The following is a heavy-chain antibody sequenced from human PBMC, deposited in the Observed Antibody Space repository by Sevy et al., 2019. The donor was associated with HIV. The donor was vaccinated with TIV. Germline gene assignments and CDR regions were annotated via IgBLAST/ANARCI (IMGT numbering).Heavy chain of an antibody. CDR1: GYTFTSYG. CDR2: ISAYNGNT. Sequence: ASVKVSGKASGYTFTSYGISWVRQAPGQGLEWMGWISAYNGNTHYAQKLQGRVTMTTDTSTRAAYMELRSLRSDDTAVYYCAGDLGGYAGNSIDYWGHGTLVTVSS. V-gene: IGHV1-18*01. J-gene: IGHJ4*01. CDR3: AGDLGGYAGNSIDY. D-gene: IGHD6-13*01.